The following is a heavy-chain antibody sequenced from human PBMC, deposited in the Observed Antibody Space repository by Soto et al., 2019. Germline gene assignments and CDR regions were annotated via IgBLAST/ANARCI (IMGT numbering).Heavy chain of an antibody. CDR3: ASRRRGYGDYVHH. D-gene: IGHD4-17*01. Sequence: SHTCPVLGGSIGSGRYYRRCIRTPPGKGLEWIGYIYYSGSTNYNPSLKSRVTISVDTSKNQFSLKLSSVTAADTAVYYCASRRRGYGDYVHHWGQATRLTVS. CDR1: GGSIGSGRYY. CDR2: IYYSGST. V-gene: IGHV4-61*01. J-gene: IGHJ5*02.